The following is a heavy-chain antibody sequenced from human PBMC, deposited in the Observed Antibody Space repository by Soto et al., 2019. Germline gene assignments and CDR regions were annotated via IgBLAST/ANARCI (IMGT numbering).Heavy chain of an antibody. CDR1: GFIFRNHV. Sequence: EVQLLESGGGLVQPGGSLRLSCAASGFIFRNHVLHWFRQAPGKGLELVSAIDNSGDGSFYADSVKGRFIISRDNSKDTVFLHMNNLRLEDTAFYYCAKIPSRGMIFGAGSWGQGTLVTVSS. V-gene: IGHV3-23*05. D-gene: IGHD3-3*01. CDR3: AKIPSRGMIFGAGS. J-gene: IGHJ5*02. CDR2: IDNSGDGS.